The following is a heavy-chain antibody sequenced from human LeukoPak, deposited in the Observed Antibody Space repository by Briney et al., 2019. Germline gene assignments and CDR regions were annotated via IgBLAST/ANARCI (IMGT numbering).Heavy chain of an antibody. J-gene: IGHJ4*02. Sequence: ASVKVSCKASGGTFSSYAISWVRQAPGQGLEWMGGIIPIFGTANYAQKFQGRVTITADKSTSTAYMELSSLRSEDTAVYYCASRVDRSIAAFDYWGQGTLVTVSS. V-gene: IGHV1-69*06. CDR2: IIPIFGTA. D-gene: IGHD6-6*01. CDR1: GGTFSSYA. CDR3: ASRVDRSIAAFDY.